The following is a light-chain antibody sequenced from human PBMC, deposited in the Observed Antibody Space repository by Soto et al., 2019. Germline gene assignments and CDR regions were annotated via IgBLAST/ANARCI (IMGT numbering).Light chain of an antibody. V-gene: IGLV2-11*01. CDR2: DVS. CDR3: CSYAGSYTYV. CDR1: SSDVGGYNY. J-gene: IGLJ1*01. Sequence: QSALTQPRSVSGSPGQSVTIXCTGTSSDVGGYNYVSWYQQHPGKAPKLMIYDVSKRPSGVPDRFSGSKSGNTASLTISGLQAEDEADYYCCSYAGSYTYVFGIGTKLTVL.